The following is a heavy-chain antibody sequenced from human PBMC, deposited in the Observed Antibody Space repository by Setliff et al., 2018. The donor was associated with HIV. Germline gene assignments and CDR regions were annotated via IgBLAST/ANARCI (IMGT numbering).Heavy chain of an antibody. Sequence: SLTCTVSGGSISSSSYYWGWIRQPPGKGLEWIGSIYYSGSTYYNPSLKSRVTISVDTSKNQFSLKLSSVTAADTAVYYCAKDIPGPAINSGRIKNWFDPWGEGTLVTVSS. D-gene: IGHD6-19*01. CDR2: IYYSGST. J-gene: IGHJ5*02. V-gene: IGHV4-39*02. CDR1: GGSISSSSYY. CDR3: AKDIPGPAINSGRIKNWFDP.